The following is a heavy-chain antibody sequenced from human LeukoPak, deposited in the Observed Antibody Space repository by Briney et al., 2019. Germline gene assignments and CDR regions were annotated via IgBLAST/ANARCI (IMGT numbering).Heavy chain of an antibody. CDR2: INHSGYT. V-gene: IGHV4-34*01. CDR1: GVSFDDYY. Sequence: SETLPLTCAVSGVSFDDYYWAWVRQTPGKGLEWIGEINHSGYTNDSPSLKSRVTLSIDTSRKQFSLNLRSVTAADTAVYYCARNATVTTRSEAFDIWGQGTMLTVSS. D-gene: IGHD4-17*01. CDR3: ARNATVTTRSEAFDI. J-gene: IGHJ3*02.